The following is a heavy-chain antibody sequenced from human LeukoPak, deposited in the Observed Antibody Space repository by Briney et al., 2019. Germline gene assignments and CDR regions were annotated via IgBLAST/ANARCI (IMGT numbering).Heavy chain of an antibody. CDR3: AKDRGSGWYFVLDY. D-gene: IGHD6-19*01. CDR2: ISWNSGSI. V-gene: IGHV3-9*01. CDR1: GFTFDDYA. J-gene: IGHJ4*02. Sequence: PGRSLRLSCAASGFTFDDYAMHWVRQAPGKGLEWVSGISWNSGSIGYADSVKGRFTISRDNSKNSLYLQMNSLRTEDTALYYCAKDRGSGWYFVLDYWGQGTLVTVSS.